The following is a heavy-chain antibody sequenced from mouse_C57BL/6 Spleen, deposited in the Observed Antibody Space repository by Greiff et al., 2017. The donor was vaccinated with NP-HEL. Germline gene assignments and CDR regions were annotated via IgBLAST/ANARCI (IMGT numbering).Heavy chain of an antibody. CDR3: ARRAITTVVATDY. Sequence: VQLQQPGAELVKPGASVKLSCKASGYTFTSYWMHWVKQRPGQGLEWIGMIHPNSGSTNYNEKFKSKATLTVDKSSSTAYMQLSSLTSEDSAVYYCARRAITTVVATDYWGQGTTLTVSS. CDR1: GYTFTSYW. D-gene: IGHD1-1*01. V-gene: IGHV1-64*01. CDR2: IHPNSGST. J-gene: IGHJ2*01.